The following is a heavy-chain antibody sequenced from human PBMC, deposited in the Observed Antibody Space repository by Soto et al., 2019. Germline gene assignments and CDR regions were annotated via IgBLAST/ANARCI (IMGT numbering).Heavy chain of an antibody. D-gene: IGHD3-9*01. J-gene: IGHJ6*03. V-gene: IGHV3-49*04. CDR3: TRDPYDILTGYYMDV. CDR1: GFIFINAW. CDR2: IRSKTPGGTT. Sequence: GGSLRLSCAASGFIFINAWMNWVRQAPGKGLEWVALIRSKTPGGTTEYAPSVKGRFTISRDDSKSIAYLQMNSLKTEDTAVYYCTRDPYDILTGYYMDVWGKGTTVTVSS.